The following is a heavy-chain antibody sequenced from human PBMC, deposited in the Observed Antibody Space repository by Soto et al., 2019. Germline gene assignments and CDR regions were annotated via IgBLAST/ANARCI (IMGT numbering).Heavy chain of an antibody. V-gene: IGHV1-18*04. Sequence: SALVSCKNSGYTFTSFGISWVRQAPGQGLEWMGWISSNTGNTKYAEKFQGRVTLSTYTSTRTAFMELRSLRSDDTAAYYCARVPRKIVAMVTGDYWG. CDR2: ISSNTGNT. CDR1: GYTFTSFG. CDR3: ARVPRKIVAMVTGDY. J-gene: IGHJ4*01. D-gene: IGHD2-15*01.